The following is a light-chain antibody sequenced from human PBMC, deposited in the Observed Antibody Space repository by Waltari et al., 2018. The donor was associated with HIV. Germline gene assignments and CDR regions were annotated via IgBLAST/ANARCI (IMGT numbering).Light chain of an antibody. J-gene: IGLJ1*01. Sequence: QSALTQPLAVSGSPGQSVTISCTGTNSDIGTYKRVCWYHQTPGTAPKLMIYDVNSRPSGVPDRFSGSKSGNTASLTISGLQAEDEGDYYCSSYTTTTARVFGTGTKVTVL. CDR2: DVN. CDR3: SSYTTTTARV. CDR1: NSDIGTYKR. V-gene: IGLV2-18*02.